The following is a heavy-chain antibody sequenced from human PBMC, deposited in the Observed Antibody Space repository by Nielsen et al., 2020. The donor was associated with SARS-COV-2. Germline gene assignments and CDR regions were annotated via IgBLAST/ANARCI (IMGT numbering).Heavy chain of an antibody. V-gene: IGHV1-18*01. CDR3: ARENMATIADYYYYYGMDV. CDR1: GYIFTSYG. D-gene: IGHD5-24*01. J-gene: IGHJ6*02. CDR2: ISAYNGNT. Sequence: ASVKVSCKASGYIFTSYGISWVRQAPGQGLEWMGWISAYNGNTNYAQKLQGRVTMTTDTSTSTAYMELRSLRSDDTAVYYCARENMATIADYYYYYGMDVWGQGTTVTVSS.